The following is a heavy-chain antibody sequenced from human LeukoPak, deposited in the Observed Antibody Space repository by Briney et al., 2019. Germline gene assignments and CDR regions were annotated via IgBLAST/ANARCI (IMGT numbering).Heavy chain of an antibody. J-gene: IGHJ4*02. Sequence: PGGSLRLSCAASGFTFSTYWMHWVRQAPGKGLVWVSRINPDGTTTSYADSVKGRFTISRDNAKDTVYLQMNSLRAEDTAVHYCARVSIGWYSFDYWGQGTLVTVSS. V-gene: IGHV3-74*01. CDR3: ARVSIGWYSFDY. D-gene: IGHD6-19*01. CDR2: INPDGTTT. CDR1: GFTFSTYW.